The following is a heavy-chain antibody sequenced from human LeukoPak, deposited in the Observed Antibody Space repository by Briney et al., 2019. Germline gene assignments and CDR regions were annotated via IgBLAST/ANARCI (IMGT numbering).Heavy chain of an antibody. CDR2: ISSSSIYI. CDR1: GFTFKNYA. J-gene: IGHJ4*02. D-gene: IGHD1-26*01. V-gene: IGHV3-21*01. Sequence: GGSLRLSCAASGFTFKNYAMNWVRQAPGKGLEWVSFISSSSIYIYYADSVKGRFTISRDNAKNSLYLQMNSLRAEDTAVYYCARTFVGARTGLGYWGQGTLVTVS. CDR3: ARTFVGARTGLGY.